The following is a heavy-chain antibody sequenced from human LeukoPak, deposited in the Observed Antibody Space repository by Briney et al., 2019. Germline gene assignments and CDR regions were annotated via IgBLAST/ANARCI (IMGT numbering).Heavy chain of an antibody. V-gene: IGHV4-59*01. J-gene: IGHJ6*03. CDR2: IYYSGDT. Sequence: SETLSLTCTVSGDSIRSYYWSWIRQPPGRGLEWIGYIYYSGDTNFNPSLKSRATISVDTSKKQFSLKLTSVTAADTAVYFCARGRVSSSSWYSTYYYYFYMDVWGKGTTVTVSS. D-gene: IGHD6-13*01. CDR1: GDSIRSYY. CDR3: ARGRVSSSSWYSTYYYYFYMDV.